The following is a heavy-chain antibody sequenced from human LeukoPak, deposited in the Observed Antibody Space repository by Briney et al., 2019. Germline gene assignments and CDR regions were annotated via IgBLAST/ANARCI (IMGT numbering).Heavy chain of an antibody. V-gene: IGHV1-8*01. J-gene: IGHJ6*03. CDR3: ARAHVLRFLEWLEYYYYYYYMDV. CDR2: MNPNSGNT. D-gene: IGHD3-3*01. CDR1: GYTFTSYD. Sequence: ASVKVSCKASGYTFTSYDINWVRQATGQGLEWMGWMNPNSGNTGYAQKFQGRVTMTRNTSISTAYMELSSLRSEDTAVYYCARAHVLRFLEWLEYYYYYYYMDVWGKGTTVTASS.